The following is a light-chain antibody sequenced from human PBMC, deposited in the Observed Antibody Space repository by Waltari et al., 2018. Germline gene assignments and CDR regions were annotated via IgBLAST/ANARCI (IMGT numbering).Light chain of an antibody. CDR2: RND. Sequence: QSVVTQPPSASETPGQRVTISCSGSGSTVGRNYVTWYQQVPGTAPKVVIYRNDRRPSGVADRFSGSKSGTSASLAISGLRSEDEADYYCAVWDDSVSGWVFGGGTKLTVL. CDR3: AVWDDSVSGWV. CDR1: GSTVGRNY. V-gene: IGLV1-47*01. J-gene: IGLJ3*02.